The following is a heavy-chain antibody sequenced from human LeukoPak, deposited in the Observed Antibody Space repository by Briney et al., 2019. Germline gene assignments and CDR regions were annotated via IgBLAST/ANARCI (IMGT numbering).Heavy chain of an antibody. V-gene: IGHV5-51*01. CDR3: ACTRWLQYPHPYY. D-gene: IGHD5-24*01. Sequence: GESLKISCKASGYSFTSSWIGWVRQMPGKGLEWMAIIYPDSDTRYRPTFQGQVTISADKSISTAYLQWSSLKASDTAMYYCACTRWLQYPHPYYWGQGTLVTVSS. CDR2: IYPDSDT. CDR1: GYSFTSSW. J-gene: IGHJ4*02.